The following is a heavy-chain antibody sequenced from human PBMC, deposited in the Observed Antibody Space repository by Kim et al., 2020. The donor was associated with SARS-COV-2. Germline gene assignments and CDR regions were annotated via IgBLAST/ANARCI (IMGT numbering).Heavy chain of an antibody. CDR2: IIPVFGTP. Sequence: SVKVSCKASGGTFSSYAINWVRQAPGQGLEWMGGIIPVFGTPNYAQKFQGRVTITADESTRTAYMELSSLRSEDTAVYYCARGIEYTSSTVPLGGSWGQGTLVTVSS. D-gene: IGHD6-6*01. CDR1: GGTFSSYA. V-gene: IGHV1-69*13. CDR3: ARGIEYTSSTVPLGGS. J-gene: IGHJ5*02.